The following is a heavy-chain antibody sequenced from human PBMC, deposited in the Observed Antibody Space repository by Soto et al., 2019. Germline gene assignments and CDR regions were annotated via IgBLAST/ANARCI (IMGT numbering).Heavy chain of an antibody. CDR2: TRNKANSYTT. V-gene: IGHV3-72*01. D-gene: IGHD1-1*01. J-gene: IGHJ5*02. CDR1: GFTFSDHY. CDR3: ARSPNWNDEGGNWFDP. Sequence: GGSLRLSCAASGFTFSDHYMDWVRQAPGKGLEWVGRTRNKANSYTTEYAASVKGRFTISRDDSKNSLYLQMNSLKTEDTAVYYCARSPNWNDEGGNWFDPWGQGTLVTVSS.